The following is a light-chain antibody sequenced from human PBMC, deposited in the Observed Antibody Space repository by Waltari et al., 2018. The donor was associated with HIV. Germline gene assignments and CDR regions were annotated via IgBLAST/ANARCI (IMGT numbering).Light chain of an antibody. CDR3: SSYTRSSTHYV. Sequence: QSALTQTASVPGSPGQSITISCTGTNSDVGGYNFVSWYQHHPGRAPKLIIYDVTNRPSGVSKRFSGSKSGNTASLTISGLQAEDEADYFCSSYTRSSTHYVFGTGTKVTVL. CDR1: NSDVGGYNF. CDR2: DVT. J-gene: IGLJ1*01. V-gene: IGLV2-14*03.